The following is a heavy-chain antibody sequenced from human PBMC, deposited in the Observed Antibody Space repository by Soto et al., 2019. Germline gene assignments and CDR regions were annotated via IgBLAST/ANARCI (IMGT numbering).Heavy chain of an antibody. CDR3: ASPYCTNGVCAPTLYYYGMDV. V-gene: IGHV1-69*01. J-gene: IGHJ6*02. Sequence: HVQLVQSGAEVKKPGDSVKVSCKASGGTFSSYAISWVRQDPGQGLEWMGGIIHIFGTANYAQKFQGRVTINADESMSTDYMELSSLRSEDPAGYYCASPYCTNGVCAPTLYYYGMDVWGQGTTVTVSS. CDR1: GGTFSSYA. D-gene: IGHD2-8*01. CDR2: IIHIFGTA.